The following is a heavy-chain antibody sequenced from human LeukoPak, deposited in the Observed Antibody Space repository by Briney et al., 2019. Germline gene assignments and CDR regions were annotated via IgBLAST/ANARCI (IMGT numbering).Heavy chain of an antibody. J-gene: IGHJ4*02. V-gene: IGHV1-2*02. D-gene: IGHD6-13*01. CDR1: GYTFTGYY. Sequence: ASVKVSCKASGYTFTGYYMHWVRQALGQGLEWMGWINPNSGGTNYAQKFQGRVTMTRDTSISTAYMELSRLRSDDTAVYYCARVSALSSSWYGSSHPHFDYWGQGTLVTVSS. CDR3: ARVSALSSSWYGSSHPHFDY. CDR2: INPNSGGT.